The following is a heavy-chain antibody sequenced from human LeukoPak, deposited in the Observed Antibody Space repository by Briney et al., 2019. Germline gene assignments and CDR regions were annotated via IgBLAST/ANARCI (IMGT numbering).Heavy chain of an antibody. J-gene: IGHJ4*02. Sequence: PGGSLRLSCAASGFTFNNYGMHWVRQAPGKGLEWVAVISSDGSDEYYAGSVKGRFTISRDTSENTLFLHMNSLRAEDTAVYYCAKGPYNDILTGYFHSWGQGTLVTVSS. D-gene: IGHD3-9*01. V-gene: IGHV3-30*18. CDR1: GFTFNNYG. CDR2: ISSDGSDE. CDR3: AKGPYNDILTGYFHS.